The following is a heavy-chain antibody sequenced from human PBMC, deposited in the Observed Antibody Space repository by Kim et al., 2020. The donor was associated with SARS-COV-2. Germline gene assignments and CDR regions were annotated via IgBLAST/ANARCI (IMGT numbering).Heavy chain of an antibody. CDR2: ISYDGSNK. CDR1: GFTFSSYG. J-gene: IGHJ6*02. CDR3: AKEGWIVLMGVMDV. Sequence: GGSLRLSCAASGFTFSSYGMHWVRQAPGKGLEWVAVISYDGSNKYYADSVKGRFTISRDNSKNTLYLQMNSLRAEDTAVYYCAKEGWIVLMGVMDVWGQGTTVTVSS. D-gene: IGHD2-8*01. V-gene: IGHV3-30*18.